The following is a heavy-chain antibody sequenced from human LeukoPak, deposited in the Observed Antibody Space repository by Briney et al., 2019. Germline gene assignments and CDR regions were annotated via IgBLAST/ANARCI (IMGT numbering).Heavy chain of an antibody. V-gene: IGHV3-30*02. CDR1: AFTFSRYG. J-gene: IGHJ4*02. D-gene: IGHD3-16*02. CDR3: ARDRFYDYVWGSYHHFDY. Sequence: GGSLRLSCAASAFTFSRYGMHWVRQAPGKGLEWVAFIRYDGSNKYYADSVKGRFTISRDNSKNTLYLQMNSLRAEDTAVYYCARDRFYDYVWGSYHHFDYWGQGTLVTVSS. CDR2: IRYDGSNK.